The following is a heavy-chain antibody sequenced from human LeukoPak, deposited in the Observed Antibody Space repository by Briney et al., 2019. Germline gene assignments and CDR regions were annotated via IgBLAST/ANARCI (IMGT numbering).Heavy chain of an antibody. CDR1: GYSISRGYY. Sequence: WETLSLTCTVSGYSISRGYYWGWIRQPPGKGLEEIRSIYYSGSTYYNPSLKSRVTISVDTSKNQFSLKLSSVTAADTAVYYCARDPLYSSSSGSDYWGQGTLVTVSS. D-gene: IGHD6-6*01. CDR3: ARDPLYSSSSGSDY. V-gene: IGHV4-38-2*02. CDR2: IYYSGST. J-gene: IGHJ4*02.